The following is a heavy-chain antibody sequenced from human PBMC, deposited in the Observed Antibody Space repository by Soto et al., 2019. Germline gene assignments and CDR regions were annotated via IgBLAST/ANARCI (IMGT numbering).Heavy chain of an antibody. Sequence: EVQLLESGGGLVQSGGSLRLSCAASGFTFSSYAMTWVRRAPGEGLEWVSSISGPGGSTYYAASVKGRFTISRDNSRNTLYLQMNSLRAEDTAVDYCAKTLQYSSSPSDNWGQGTLVTVSS. J-gene: IGHJ4*02. D-gene: IGHD6-6*01. CDR3: AKTLQYSSSPSDN. CDR1: GFTFSSYA. CDR2: ISGPGGST. V-gene: IGHV3-23*01.